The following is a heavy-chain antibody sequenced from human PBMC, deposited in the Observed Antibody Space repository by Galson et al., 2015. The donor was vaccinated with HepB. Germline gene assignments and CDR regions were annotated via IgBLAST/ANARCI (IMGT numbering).Heavy chain of an antibody. D-gene: IGHD5-18*01. V-gene: IGHV1-24*01. Sequence: SVKVSCKVSGYTLTELSMHWVRQAPGKGLEWMGGFDPDDGETIYVQKFQGRVTMTGDTSTDTTYMELSSLRSEDTAVYYCATFSVTFDAFDIWGRGTLVTASS. J-gene: IGHJ3*02. CDR3: ATFSVTFDAFDI. CDR1: GYTLTELS. CDR2: FDPDDGET.